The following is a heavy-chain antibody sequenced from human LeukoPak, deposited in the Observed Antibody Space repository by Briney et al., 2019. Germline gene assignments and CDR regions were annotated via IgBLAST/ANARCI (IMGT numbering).Heavy chain of an antibody. J-gene: IGHJ5*02. CDR2: INHSGST. Sequence: SETLSLTCAVYGGSFSGYYWSWIRQPPGKGLEWIGEINHSGSTNYNPSLKSRVTISVDTSKNQFSLKLSSVTAADTAVYYCARGFVSHDYGDFGWFDPWGQGTRVTVAS. CDR1: GGSFSGYY. D-gene: IGHD4-17*01. CDR3: ARGFVSHDYGDFGWFDP. V-gene: IGHV4-34*01.